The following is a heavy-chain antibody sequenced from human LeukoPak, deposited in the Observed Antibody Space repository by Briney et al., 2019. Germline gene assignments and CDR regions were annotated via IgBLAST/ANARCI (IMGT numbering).Heavy chain of an antibody. CDR1: GFTFSSYS. Sequence: GGSLRLSCAASGFTFSSYSMNWVRQAPGKGLEWVSYISSSGSTIYYADSVKGRFTISRDNAKNSLYLQMNSLRAEDTAVYYCARDLWGSYLRYWGQGTLVTVSS. CDR2: ISSSGSTI. CDR3: ARDLWGSYLRY. V-gene: IGHV3-48*04. D-gene: IGHD1-26*01. J-gene: IGHJ4*02.